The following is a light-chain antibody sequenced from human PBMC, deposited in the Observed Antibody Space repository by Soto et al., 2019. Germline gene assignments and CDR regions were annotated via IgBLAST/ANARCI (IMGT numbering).Light chain of an antibody. V-gene: IGLV2-8*01. CDR1: ISDVGGYNY. CDR2: EVS. Sequence: QSALTQPPSASGSPGQSVTISCSGTISDVGGYNYVSWYQQHPGKAPKVMIYEVSKRPSGVPDRFSGSKSGNTASLTVSGLQAEDEADYYCSSYGGRNNLLFGGGTKVTVL. CDR3: SSYGGRNNLL. J-gene: IGLJ2*01.